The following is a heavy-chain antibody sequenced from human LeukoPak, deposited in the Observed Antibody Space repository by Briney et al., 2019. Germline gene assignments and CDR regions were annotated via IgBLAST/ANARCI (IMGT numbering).Heavy chain of an antibody. J-gene: IGHJ4*02. V-gene: IGHV3-13*04. D-gene: IGHD2-21*02. CDR3: ARGLPGGFAY. CDR2: IGAAGDT. Sequence: PGGSLRLSCAASGFTFSSYDMHWVRQAKGKGLEWVSGIGAAGDTYYSGSVKGRFTISRQNAQNSLYLQMNSLRVGDTAVYYCARGLPGGFAYWGQGSLVTVSS. CDR1: GFTFSSYD.